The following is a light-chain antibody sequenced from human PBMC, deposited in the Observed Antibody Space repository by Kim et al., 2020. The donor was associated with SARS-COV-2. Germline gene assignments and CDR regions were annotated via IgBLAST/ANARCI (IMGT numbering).Light chain of an antibody. CDR3: QVWDSSSDLVV. J-gene: IGLJ2*01. V-gene: IGLV3-21*04. CDR1: YIGRKS. Sequence: GETARITCGGKYIGRKSVHWYQQKPGQAPVLVIYYESDRPSGIPERFAGSNSGNTATLTISRVEAGDEADYDCQVWDSSSDLVVFGGGTQLTVL. CDR2: YES.